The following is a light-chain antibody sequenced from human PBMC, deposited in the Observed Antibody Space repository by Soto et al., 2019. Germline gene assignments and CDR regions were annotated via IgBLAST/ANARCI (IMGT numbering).Light chain of an antibody. CDR3: SSYAGRNTFV. Sequence: QSVLTQPPSASGSPGQSVTISCTGTSSDVGGHNYVSWYQQHPGKAPKLMIYEVNRRPSGVPDRFSGSKSGNTASLTVSGLQAEDEADYYCSSYAGRNTFVFGTGTKVTVL. V-gene: IGLV2-8*01. CDR1: SSDVGGHNY. J-gene: IGLJ1*01. CDR2: EVN.